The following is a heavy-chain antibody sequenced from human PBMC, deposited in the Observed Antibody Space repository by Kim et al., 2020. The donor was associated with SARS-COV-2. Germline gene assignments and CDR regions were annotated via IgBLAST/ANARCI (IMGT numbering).Heavy chain of an antibody. V-gene: IGHV5-51*01. CDR2: INPGDSNA. CDR3: ARRSVSYYGPDY. D-gene: IGHD1-26*01. J-gene: IGHJ4*02. Sequence: GESLKISCKGSGYSFTNYWIGWVRQMPGKGLEWMGIINPGDSNARYSPSFRGQVTLSADKSISTAYLHWTSLKASDTAMYYCARRSVSYYGPDYWGQGTLVTVSS. CDR1: GYSFTNYW.